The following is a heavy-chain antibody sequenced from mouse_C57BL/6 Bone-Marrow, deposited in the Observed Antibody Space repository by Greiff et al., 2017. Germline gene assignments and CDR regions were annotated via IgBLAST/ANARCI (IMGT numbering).Heavy chain of an antibody. D-gene: IGHD1-1*01. J-gene: IGHJ3*01. CDR1: GFNIKDSY. CDR3: ARGYGSSPFAY. CDR2: IDPEDGET. V-gene: IGHV14-2*01. Sequence: VQLKESGAELVKPGASVKLSCTASGFNIKDSYMHWVKPRTEKGLDWIGRIDPEDGETKYAPKFQGKATIAADTSSNTAYMQLSSLTSEDTAVYYSARGYGSSPFAYWGQGTLVTVSA.